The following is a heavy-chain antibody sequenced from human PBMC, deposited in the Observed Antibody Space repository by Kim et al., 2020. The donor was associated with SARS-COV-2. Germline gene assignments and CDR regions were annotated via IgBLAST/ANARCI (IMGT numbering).Heavy chain of an antibody. D-gene: IGHD3-16*01. CDR1: GFTFSSYW. Sequence: GGSLRLSCAASGFTFSSYWMHWVRQDPGRGLVWLSRIHSDASSTVYADSVKGRFSTSRDNAKNTLYLQMNSLRAEDTATYYCTRRGDYAWGSYENVLGAWGQGTTVTVSS. J-gene: IGHJ3*01. CDR2: IHSDASST. CDR3: TRRGDYAWGSYENVLGA. V-gene: IGHV3-74*01.